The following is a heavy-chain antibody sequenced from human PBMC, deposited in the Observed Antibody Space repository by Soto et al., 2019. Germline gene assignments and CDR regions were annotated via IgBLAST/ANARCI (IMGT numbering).Heavy chain of an antibody. V-gene: IGHV3-33*01. Sequence: QAPGKGLEWLAVIVREGTEQYYADSVKGRSTISRDNSKNTLYLQMNSLRVDDTAVYYCARDDDYPDNGFDYWGQGTLLTVSS. CDR3: ARDDDYPDNGFDY. CDR2: IVREGTEQ. J-gene: IGHJ4*02. D-gene: IGHD4-17*01.